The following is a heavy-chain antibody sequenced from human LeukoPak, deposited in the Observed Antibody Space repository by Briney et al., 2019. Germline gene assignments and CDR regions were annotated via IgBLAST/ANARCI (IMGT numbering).Heavy chain of an antibody. CDR1: RFTVSGNF. J-gene: IGHJ4*02. CDR2: IYSGGTT. Sequence: PGQSLRLSCAASRFTVSGNFMSWVRPAPGKGLEWVSLIYSGGTTFYADSVKDRFTISRDNSKNTLYLQMNSLRAEDTAVYYCARHGGTFWGLDYWGQGILVTVSS. D-gene: IGHD7-27*01. CDR3: ARHGGTFWGLDY. V-gene: IGHV3-53*01.